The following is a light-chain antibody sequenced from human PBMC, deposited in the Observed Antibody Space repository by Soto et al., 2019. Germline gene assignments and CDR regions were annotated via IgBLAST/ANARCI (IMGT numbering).Light chain of an antibody. CDR2: ASS. CDR3: HQYYSSIT. J-gene: IGKJ4*01. Sequence: EIVLTQSPGTLSLSPGEGATLSCRPSQDVDNNFLDWYQQRPGQAPRLLIYASSRRATGIPDRFSGSGSGTDFTLISSRVGAEDIAVYFCHQYYSSITFGGGTKVEVK. CDR1: QDVDNNF. V-gene: IGKV3-20*01.